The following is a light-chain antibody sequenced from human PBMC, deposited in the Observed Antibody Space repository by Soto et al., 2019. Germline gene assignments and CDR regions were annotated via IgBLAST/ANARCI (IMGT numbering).Light chain of an antibody. V-gene: IGKV3-20*01. CDR3: QQYGRSPWT. CDR1: QSVSSSY. J-gene: IGKJ1*01. Sequence: EIVLTQSPGTLSLSPGERATLSCRASQSVSSSYLAWYQQKPGQAPRLLIYGASSSATGIPDRFSGSGSGTDFTLTISRLEPEDLAVYYCQQYGRSPWTFGLGTKVEIK. CDR2: GAS.